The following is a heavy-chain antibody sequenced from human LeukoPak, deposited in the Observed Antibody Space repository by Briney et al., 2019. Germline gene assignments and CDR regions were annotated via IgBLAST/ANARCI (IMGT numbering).Heavy chain of an antibody. Sequence: GGSLRLSCAASGFTFSSHAMHWVRQAPGKGLEWVSVISGSGVSTYYADSVKGRFTISRDNSKNTLYLQMNSLRAEDTAVYYCAKDLQLWSTQYYFDYWGQGTLVTVSS. CDR2: ISGSGVST. CDR3: AKDLQLWSTQYYFDY. D-gene: IGHD5-18*01. V-gene: IGHV3-23*01. J-gene: IGHJ4*02. CDR1: GFTFSSHA.